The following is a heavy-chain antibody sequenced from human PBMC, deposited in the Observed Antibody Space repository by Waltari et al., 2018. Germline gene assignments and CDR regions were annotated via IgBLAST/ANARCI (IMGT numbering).Heavy chain of an antibody. Sequence: QVQLQESGPGLVKPSETLSLTCTVSGGSISSYYWSWIRQPPGKGLEWIGYIYYSGSTNYNPSLKSRVTISVDTSKNQFSLKLSSVTAADTAVYYCARAPYYYDSSGYCSGNWFDPWGQRTLVTVSS. J-gene: IGHJ5*02. D-gene: IGHD3-22*01. CDR1: GGSISSYY. CDR2: IYYSGST. CDR3: ARAPYYYDSSGYCSGNWFDP. V-gene: IGHV4-59*01.